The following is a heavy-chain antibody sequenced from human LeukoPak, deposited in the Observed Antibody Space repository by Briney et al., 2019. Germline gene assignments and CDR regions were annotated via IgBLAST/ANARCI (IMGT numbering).Heavy chain of an antibody. CDR1: GFTFGEDA. V-gene: IGHV3-49*03. Sequence: GGSLRLSCTASGFTFGEDAMSWFRQAPGKGLEWVGFIRTKTNGATAEYAASVKGRFGISRDDSKSIAYLQMNSLKTEDTAVYYCARLIAVVVAASSYFDSWGQGTRVTVSS. CDR2: IRTKTNGATA. D-gene: IGHD2-15*01. J-gene: IGHJ4*03. CDR3: ARLIAVVVAASSYFDS.